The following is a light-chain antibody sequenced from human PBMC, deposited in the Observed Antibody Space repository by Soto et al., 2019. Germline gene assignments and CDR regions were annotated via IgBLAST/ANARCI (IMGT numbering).Light chain of an antibody. Sequence: VCTQSSGPLSLSPGERATLSCTASQSVSSSYLAWYQQKPGQAPRLLIYGASSRATGIPDRFSGSGSGTDFTLTISRLEPEDFAVYYCQQYGSSLTWTFGQGTKVDIK. J-gene: IGKJ1*01. CDR2: GAS. CDR1: QSVSSSY. CDR3: QQYGSSLTWT. V-gene: IGKV3-20*01.